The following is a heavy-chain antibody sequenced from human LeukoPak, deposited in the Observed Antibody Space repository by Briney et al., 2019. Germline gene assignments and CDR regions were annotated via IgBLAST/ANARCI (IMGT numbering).Heavy chain of an antibody. V-gene: IGHV3-7*04. J-gene: IGHJ4*02. CDR3: ARDDYGWGSHPY. CDR2: IKPDGSEK. CDR1: GFTFSSYE. D-gene: IGHD3-10*01. Sequence: PGGSLRLSCAASGFTFSSYEMNWVRQAPGKGLEWVANIKPDGSEKAYVDSVKGRFTISRDNAKNSLYLQMNSLRVEDTAVYYCARDDYGWGSHPYWGQGTLVTVSS.